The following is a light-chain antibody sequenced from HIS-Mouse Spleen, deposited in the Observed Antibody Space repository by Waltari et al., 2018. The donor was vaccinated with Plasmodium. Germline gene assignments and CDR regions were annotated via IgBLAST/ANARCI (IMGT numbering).Light chain of an antibody. CDR3: NSRDSSGNHQV. Sequence: SSELTQDPAVSVALGQTVGITCQGDSLRSYYAIWYQQKPGQAPVLVIYGKNNRPSGIPDRFSGSSSGNTASLTITGAQAEDEADYYCNSRDSSGNHQVFGGGTKLTVL. CDR2: GKN. J-gene: IGLJ3*02. CDR1: SLRSYY. V-gene: IGLV3-19*01.